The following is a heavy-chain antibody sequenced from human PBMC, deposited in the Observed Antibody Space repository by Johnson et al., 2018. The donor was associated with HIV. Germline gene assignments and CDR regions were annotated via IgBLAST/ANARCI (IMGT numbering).Heavy chain of an antibody. CDR3: TKDRGSPGTPAAFDV. CDR1: GFTVSSNY. J-gene: IGHJ3*01. V-gene: IGHV3-66*01. D-gene: IGHD3-10*01. CDR2: IYSGGST. Sequence: VQLVESGGGLVQPGGSLRLSCAASGFTVSSNYMSWVRQAPGKGLEWVSVIYSGGSTYYADSVSGRFTISRDNSKNTLYLEMNSLRVEDTALYFCTKDRGSPGTPAAFDVWGQGTMVTVSS.